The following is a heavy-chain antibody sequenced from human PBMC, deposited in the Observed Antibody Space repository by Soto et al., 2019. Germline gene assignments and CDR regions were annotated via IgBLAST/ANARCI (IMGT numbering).Heavy chain of an antibody. CDR1: GFTFDDYT. D-gene: IGHD2-15*01. V-gene: IGHV3-43*01. CDR3: AKESGGTFSFDS. Sequence: PGGSLRLSCAASGFTFDDYTMHWVRQPPGKGLQWVSLISWNGGSADYADSVKGRFTISRDNSKNSLYLQMNSLRTEDTALYYCAKESGGTFSFDSWGEGTLVTVPS. J-gene: IGHJ4*02. CDR2: ISWNGGSA.